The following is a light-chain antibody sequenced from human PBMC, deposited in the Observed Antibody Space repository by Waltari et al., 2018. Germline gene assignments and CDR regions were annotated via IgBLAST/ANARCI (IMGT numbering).Light chain of an antibody. CDR1: QSVSRA. CDR2: GAS. CDR3: QHYLRLPVT. V-gene: IGKV3-20*01. J-gene: IGKJ1*01. Sequence: EIVLTQSPGTLSLSLGDRATVSCRASQSVSRALAWYQRKPGQAPRLLIYGASTRATGIPDRFSGSGSGTDFSLTISRLEPDDFAVYYCQHYLRLPVTFGQGTTVEI.